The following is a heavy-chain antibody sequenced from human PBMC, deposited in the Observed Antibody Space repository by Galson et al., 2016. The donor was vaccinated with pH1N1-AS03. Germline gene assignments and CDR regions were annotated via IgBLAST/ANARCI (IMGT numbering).Heavy chain of an antibody. D-gene: IGHD1-14*01. V-gene: IGHV4-4*02. Sequence: SPRKGLEWIGEIYHSGSTNYNPSLKSRVTMSVDKSKNQFSLKLNSVTAADTAVYYCAAGRTNAFDFWGQGTKVTVSS. CDR2: IYHSGST. CDR3: AAGRTNAFDF. J-gene: IGHJ3*01.